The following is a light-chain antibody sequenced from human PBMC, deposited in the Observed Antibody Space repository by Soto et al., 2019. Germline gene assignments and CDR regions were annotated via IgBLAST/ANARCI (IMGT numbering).Light chain of an antibody. J-gene: IGLJ2*01. CDR2: NVS. CDR3: SSFTSSNTVL. CDR1: SSDVGGYNY. V-gene: IGLV2-14*01. Sequence: QSALTQPASVSGSPGQSITISCTGTSSDVGGYNYVSWYQQHPGKAPKLIIYNVSNRPSGVSNRFYGSKSGNTASLTISGLQDEDEGHYYCSSFTSSNTVLFGGGTKLNVL.